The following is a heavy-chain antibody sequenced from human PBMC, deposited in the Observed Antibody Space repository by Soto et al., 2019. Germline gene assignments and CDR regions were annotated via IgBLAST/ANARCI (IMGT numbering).Heavy chain of an antibody. J-gene: IGHJ6*02. CDR1: GFTFSGSA. CDR3: TWYSRYYYYGMDV. D-gene: IGHD6-13*01. Sequence: EVQLVESGGGLVQPGGSLKLSCAASGFTFSGSAMHWVRQASGKGLEWVGRIRSKANSYATAYAASVKGRFTISRDDSKNTAYLQMNSLKTEDTAVYYCTWYSRYYYYGMDVWGQGTTVTVSS. V-gene: IGHV3-73*02. CDR2: IRSKANSYAT.